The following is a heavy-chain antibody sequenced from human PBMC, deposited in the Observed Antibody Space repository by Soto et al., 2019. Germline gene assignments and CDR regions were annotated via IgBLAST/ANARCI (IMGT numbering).Heavy chain of an antibody. V-gene: IGHV5-10-1*01. J-gene: IGHJ3*02. CDR3: AIKWELLRWRAFDI. D-gene: IGHD1-26*01. CDR1: GYSFTSYW. Sequence: VESLKISCKGSGYSFTSYWISWVRQMPGKGLEWMGRIDPSDSYTNYSPSFQGHVTISADKSISTAYLQWSSLKASDTAMYYCAIKWELLRWRAFDIWGQGTMVTVSS. CDR2: IDPSDSYT.